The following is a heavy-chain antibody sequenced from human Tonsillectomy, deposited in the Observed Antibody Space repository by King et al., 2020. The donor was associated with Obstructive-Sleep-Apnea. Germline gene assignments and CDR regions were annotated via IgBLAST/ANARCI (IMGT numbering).Heavy chain of an antibody. CDR2: INPDSGGT. CDR3: ARDLPPGVTEDY. V-gene: IGHV1-2*02. Sequence: QFQLVQSGAEVKKPGASVKVSCKASGYTFTGYFMHWVRQAPGQGLEWMGWINPDSGGTNYAQKFQGRVALTRDTSISTAYMELSRLRSDDTAVYYCARDLPPGVTEDYWGQGTLVTVSS. D-gene: IGHD2-21*02. J-gene: IGHJ4*02. CDR1: GYTFTGYF.